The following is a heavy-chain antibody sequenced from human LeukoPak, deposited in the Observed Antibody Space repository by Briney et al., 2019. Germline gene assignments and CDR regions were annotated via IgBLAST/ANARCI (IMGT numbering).Heavy chain of an antibody. D-gene: IGHD5-24*01. Sequence: GGSLRLSCAASGFTFDDYGMTWVRQAPGKGLEWVSGINWNGGSTGYADSVKGRFTISRDNAKNSLYLQMNSLRAEDTAVYYCARILRLHTPRAFDIWGQRTMVTVSS. CDR2: INWNGGST. J-gene: IGHJ3*02. V-gene: IGHV3-20*04. CDR1: GFTFDDYG. CDR3: ARILRLHTPRAFDI.